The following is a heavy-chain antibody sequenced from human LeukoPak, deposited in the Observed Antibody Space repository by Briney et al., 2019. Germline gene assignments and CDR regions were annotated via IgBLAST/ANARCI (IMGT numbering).Heavy chain of an antibody. CDR2: IYYSGST. CDR3: ARDHLSLWWSAGGFDY. Sequence: PSETLSLTCTVSGGSISSSSYYWGWIRQPPGKGLEWIGSIYYSGSTYYNQSPKSRVTISVDTSKNQFSLKLSSVTAADTAVYYCARDHLSLWWSAGGFDYWGQGTLVTVSS. V-gene: IGHV4-39*07. CDR1: GGSISSSSYY. D-gene: IGHD2-21*01. J-gene: IGHJ4*02.